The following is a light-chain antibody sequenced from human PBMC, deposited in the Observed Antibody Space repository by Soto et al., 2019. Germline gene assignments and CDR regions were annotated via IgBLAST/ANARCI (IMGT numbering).Light chain of an antibody. CDR1: QSVRNH. V-gene: IGKV3-15*01. J-gene: IGKJ2*01. CDR3: QQYDYWPTYT. CDR2: DAS. Sequence: EIVMTQSPATLAVSPGERATLSCRASQSVRNHVAWYQQRVGQAPRLLMYDASTRAAGIPARFTGSGSGTQFSLFRASLQSEDFAVYFCQQYDYWPTYTFGQGTKLEIK.